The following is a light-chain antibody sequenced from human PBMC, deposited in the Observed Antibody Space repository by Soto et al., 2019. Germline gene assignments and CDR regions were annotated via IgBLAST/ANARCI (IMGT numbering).Light chain of an antibody. CDR3: QQSYSTPLT. CDR1: QSISNF. CDR2: AAS. Sequence: DIQMTQSPSSLSASVGDRVTITCRASQSISNFLNWFQQKPGKAPNLLIYAASSLQSGVPSRFSGSGSGTDFTLTISSLQPEDFGTYYCQQSYSTPLTFGGGTKVEIK. J-gene: IGKJ4*01. V-gene: IGKV1-39*01.